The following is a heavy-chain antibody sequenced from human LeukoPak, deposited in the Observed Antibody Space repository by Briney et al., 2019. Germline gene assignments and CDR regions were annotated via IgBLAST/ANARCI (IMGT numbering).Heavy chain of an antibody. D-gene: IGHD2-21*02. CDR2: IYYSGST. V-gene: IGHV4-59*12. CDR1: GGSISSYY. J-gene: IGHJ5*02. Sequence: SETLSLTCTVSGGSISSYYWSWIRQSPGKGLEWIGYIYYSGSTNYNPSLKSRVTISVDTSKNQFSLKLSSVTAADTAMYFCARTPTYCGGDCYYFDPWGQGTLVTVSS. CDR3: ARTPTYCGGDCYYFDP.